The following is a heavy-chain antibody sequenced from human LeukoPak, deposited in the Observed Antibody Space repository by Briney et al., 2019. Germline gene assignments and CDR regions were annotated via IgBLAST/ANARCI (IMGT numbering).Heavy chain of an antibody. CDR3: ARAATSYSYGYYY. D-gene: IGHD5-18*01. J-gene: IGHJ4*02. V-gene: IGHV3-48*04. CDR2: ITSGSSTI. CDR1: GCTFSNSN. Sequence: GGSLRLSCAASGCTFSNSNKNWVRQAPGKGLEWLSYITSGSSTIYYADSVKGRFTISRDNAKNSLYLQMNSLRAEDTAVYYCARAATSYSYGYYYWGQGTLVTVSS.